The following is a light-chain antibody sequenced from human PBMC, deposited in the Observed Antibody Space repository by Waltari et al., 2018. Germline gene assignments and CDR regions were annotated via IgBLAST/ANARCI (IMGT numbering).Light chain of an antibody. J-gene: IGKJ1*01. CDR1: QTVGSN. Sequence: EIVMTQSPATLSVSSWERATLSCRASQTVGSNLAWYQQKPGQAPRLLIYSASTRDTGIPPRFSGRGSGTEFTLTISSLQSEDFAVYYCQQYNDWPQTFGQGTKVEIK. CDR3: QQYNDWPQT. CDR2: SAS. V-gene: IGKV3-15*01.